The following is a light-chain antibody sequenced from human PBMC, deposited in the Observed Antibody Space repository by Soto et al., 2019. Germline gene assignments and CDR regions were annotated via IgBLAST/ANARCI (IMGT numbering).Light chain of an antibody. Sequence: QSALTQPPSASGSPGQSVTISCTGTSSDVGGYNYVSWYQQHPGKAPKLMIYEVSKRPSGVPDRFSGSKSGNTASLTDSGLQAEYEADYYFSSYAGFNNWEVVFGGGTKVTAL. J-gene: IGLJ2*01. V-gene: IGLV2-8*01. CDR1: SSDVGGYNY. CDR3: SSYAGFNNWEVV. CDR2: EVS.